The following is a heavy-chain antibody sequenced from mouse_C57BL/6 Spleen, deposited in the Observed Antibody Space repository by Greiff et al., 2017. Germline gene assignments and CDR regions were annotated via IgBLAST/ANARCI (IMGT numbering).Heavy chain of an antibody. CDR1: GYAFSSYW. CDR3: AREVGNYPSAMDY. CDR2: IYPGDGDT. Sequence: QVQLQQSGAELVKPGASVKISCKASGYAFSSYWMNWVKQRPGKGLEWIGQIYPGDGDTNYNGKFKGKATLTADKSSSTAYMKLSSLTSEDSAVYFCAREVGNYPSAMDYWGQGTSVTVSS. J-gene: IGHJ4*01. V-gene: IGHV1-80*01. D-gene: IGHD2-1*01.